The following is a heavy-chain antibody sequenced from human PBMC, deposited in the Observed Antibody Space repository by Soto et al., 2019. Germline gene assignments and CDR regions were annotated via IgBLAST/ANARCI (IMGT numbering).Heavy chain of an antibody. V-gene: IGHV1-69*02. CDR3: AAGYCSGCSCYATYFQH. D-gene: IGHD2-15*01. Sequence: QVQLVQSGAEVKKPGSSVKVSCKASGGTFSSYTISWVRQAPGQGLEWMGRIIPILGIANYAQKFQGRVTITADKSTSTAYMELSSLRSEDTAVYYCAAGYCSGCSCYATYFQHWGQGTLVTVSS. CDR1: GGTFSSYT. CDR2: IIPILGIA. J-gene: IGHJ1*01.